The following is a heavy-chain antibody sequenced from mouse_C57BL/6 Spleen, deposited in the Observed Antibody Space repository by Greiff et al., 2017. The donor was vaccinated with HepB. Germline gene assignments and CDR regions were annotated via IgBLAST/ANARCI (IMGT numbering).Heavy chain of an antibody. CDR3: AREGGTIRIYYAMDY. V-gene: IGHV5-4*01. CDR2: ISDGGSYT. D-gene: IGHD4-1*01. CDR1: GFTFSSYA. J-gene: IGHJ4*01. Sequence: DVMLVESGGGLVKPGGSLKLSCAASGFTFSSYAMSWVRQTPEKRLEWVATISDGGSYTYYPDNVKGRFTISRDNAKNNLYLQMSHLKSEDTAMYYCAREGGTIRIYYAMDYWGQGTSVTVSS.